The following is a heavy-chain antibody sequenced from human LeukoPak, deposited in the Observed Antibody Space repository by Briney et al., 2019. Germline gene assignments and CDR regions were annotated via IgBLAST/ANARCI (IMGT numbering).Heavy chain of an antibody. Sequence: GGSLRLSCAASRFTLSTYWMSWVRQAPGKGLEWVAHIKQDGSREYYVDSVKGRFTISRDSAKNSLYLQMNSLRAEDTAVYYCARGVPYDSWSGPHYSDYWGQGTLVTVSS. V-gene: IGHV3-7*01. CDR3: ARGVPYDSWSGPHYSDY. D-gene: IGHD3-3*01. CDR2: IKQDGSRE. J-gene: IGHJ4*02. CDR1: RFTLSTYW.